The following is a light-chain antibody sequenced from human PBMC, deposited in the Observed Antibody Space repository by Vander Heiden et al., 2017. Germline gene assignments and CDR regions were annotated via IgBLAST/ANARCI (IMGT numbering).Light chain of an antibody. CDR2: TDF. Sequence: QSVLTQPPSVSGTPGQSITIACSGSSSNVGSNTVNWYQHLPRTAPKLLIYTDFKRPSGVPDRFSGSKSGTSAALAISGLHSEDEADYYCATWDDRLNAWVFGGGTKVTVL. CDR3: ATWDDRLNAWV. CDR1: SSNVGSNT. V-gene: IGLV1-44*01. J-gene: IGLJ3*02.